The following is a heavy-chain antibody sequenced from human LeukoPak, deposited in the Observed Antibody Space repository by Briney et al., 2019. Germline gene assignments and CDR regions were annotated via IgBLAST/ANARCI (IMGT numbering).Heavy chain of an antibody. Sequence: GGSLRLSCAVSGFTFSSYSMNWVRQAPGKGLEWVSSISSSSSYIYYADSVKGRFTISRDNAKNSLYLQMNSLRAEDTAVYYCARDALDFWSGLCDYWGQGTLVTVSS. J-gene: IGHJ4*02. CDR1: GFTFSSYS. CDR2: ISSSSSYI. CDR3: ARDALDFWSGLCDY. V-gene: IGHV3-21*01. D-gene: IGHD3-3*01.